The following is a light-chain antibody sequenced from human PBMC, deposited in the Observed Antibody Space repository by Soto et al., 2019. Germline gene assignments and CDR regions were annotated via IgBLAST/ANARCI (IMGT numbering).Light chain of an antibody. V-gene: IGKV3-20*01. CDR1: QSVSSSY. CDR2: DAS. J-gene: IGKJ4*01. CDR3: QQYGSSPLT. Sequence: EIVLTQSPGTLSLSPGERATLSCRASQSVSSSYLVWYQQKPGQAPRLFIYDASSRATGIPDRFSGSGSGTDFPLTISRLEPEDFAVYYCQQYGSSPLTFGGGTKVEVK.